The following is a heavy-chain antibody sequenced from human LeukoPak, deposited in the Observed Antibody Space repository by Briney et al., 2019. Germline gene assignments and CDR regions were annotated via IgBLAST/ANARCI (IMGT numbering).Heavy chain of an antibody. Sequence: PSETLSLTCAVYGGSFSGYYWSWIRQPPGKGLEWIGEINHSGSTNYNPSLKSRVTISVDTSKNQFSLKLSSVTAADTAVYYCARRTKEIPADFDYWGQGTLVTVSS. CDR2: INHSGST. V-gene: IGHV4-34*01. J-gene: IGHJ4*02. CDR3: ARRTKEIPADFDY. CDR1: GGSFSGYY. D-gene: IGHD1-1*01.